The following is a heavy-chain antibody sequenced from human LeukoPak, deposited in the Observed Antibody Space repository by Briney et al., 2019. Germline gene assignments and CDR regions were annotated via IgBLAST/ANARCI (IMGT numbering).Heavy chain of an antibody. CDR3: AKVNLWELLEYFQH. CDR2: ISSSSSYI. J-gene: IGHJ1*01. D-gene: IGHD1-26*01. CDR1: GFTFSSYS. V-gene: IGHV3-21*01. Sequence: GGSLRLSCAASGFTFSSYSMNWVRQAPGKGLEWVSSISSSSSYIYYADSVKGRFTISRDNAKNSLYLQMNSLRAEDTAVYYCAKVNLWELLEYFQHWGQGTLVTVSS.